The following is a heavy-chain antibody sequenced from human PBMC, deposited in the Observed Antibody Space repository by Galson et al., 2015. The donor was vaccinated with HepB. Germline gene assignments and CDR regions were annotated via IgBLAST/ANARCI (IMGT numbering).Heavy chain of an antibody. V-gene: IGHV1-3*01. CDR2: INAGNGNT. Sequence: QSGAEVKKPGASVKVSCKASGYTFTSYAMHWVRQAPGQRLEWMGWINAGNGNTKYSQKFQGRVTITRDTSASTAYMELSSLRSEDTAVYYCARSGQWLGQESDAFDIWGQGTMVTVSS. D-gene: IGHD6-19*01. J-gene: IGHJ3*02. CDR1: GYTFTSYA. CDR3: ARSGQWLGQESDAFDI.